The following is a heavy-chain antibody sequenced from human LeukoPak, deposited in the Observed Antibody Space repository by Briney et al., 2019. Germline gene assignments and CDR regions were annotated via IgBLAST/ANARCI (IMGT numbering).Heavy chain of an antibody. CDR1: GFTFSSYG. Sequence: PGRSLRLSCAASGFTFSSYGMHWVRQAPGKGLEWVAVISYDGSNKYYADSVKGRFTISRDNSKNTLYLQMNSLRAEDTAVYYCAKEFLVTPPAGGFDYWGQGTLVTVSS. CDR3: AKEFLVTPPAGGFDY. J-gene: IGHJ4*02. CDR2: ISYDGSNK. V-gene: IGHV3-30*18. D-gene: IGHD2-21*02.